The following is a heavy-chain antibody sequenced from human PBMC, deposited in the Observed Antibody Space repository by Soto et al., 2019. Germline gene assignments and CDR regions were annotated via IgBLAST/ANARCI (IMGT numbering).Heavy chain of an antibody. CDR1: GDSISSTY. D-gene: IGHD3-3*01. CDR3: ARGYESGYTFGHDL. CDR2: IYSSGSN. Sequence: PSETLSLTCTVSGDSISSTYWSWVRQPAGRGLEWIGRIYSSGSNNCNPSLESRVTMSVDTSKNQFSLTLRSVTAADTAVYFCARGYESGYTFGHDLWGQGTLVTVSS. J-gene: IGHJ5*02. V-gene: IGHV4-4*07.